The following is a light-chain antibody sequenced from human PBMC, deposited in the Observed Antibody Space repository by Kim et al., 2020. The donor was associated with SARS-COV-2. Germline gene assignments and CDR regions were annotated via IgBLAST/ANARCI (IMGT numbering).Light chain of an antibody. CDR2: LNSDGSH. CDR1: RGHSSYA. J-gene: IGLJ2*01. CDR3: QTWGTVV. V-gene: IGLV4-69*01. Sequence: LGASVKLTCTLSRGHSSYAIAWHQQQPEKGPRYLMKLNSDGSHSKGDGIPDRFSGSNSGAERYLTISSLQSEDEADYYCQTWGTVVFGGGTQLTVL.